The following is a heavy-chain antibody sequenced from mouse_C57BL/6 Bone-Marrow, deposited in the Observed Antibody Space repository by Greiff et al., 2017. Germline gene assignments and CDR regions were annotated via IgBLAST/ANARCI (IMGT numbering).Heavy chain of an antibody. CDR2: INPNNGGT. D-gene: IGHD1-1*01. J-gene: IGHJ2*01. V-gene: IGHV1-26*01. CDR3: ALYYNGSSFDY. Sequence: VQLKQSGPELVKPGASVKISCKASGYTFTDYYMNWVKQSHGKSLEWIGDINPNNGGTSYNQKFKGKATLTVDKSSSTAYMELRSLTSEDSAVYYCALYYNGSSFDYWGQGTTLTVSS. CDR1: GYTFTDYY.